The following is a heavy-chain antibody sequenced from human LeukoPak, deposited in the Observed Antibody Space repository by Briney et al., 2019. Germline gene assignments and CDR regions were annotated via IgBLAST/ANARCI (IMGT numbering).Heavy chain of an antibody. J-gene: IGHJ6*03. D-gene: IGHD2-2*02. CDR2: IYYTGNT. Sequence: SETLSLTCTVSGDFISSSSYFWGWIRQPPGRGLEWIGSIYYTGNTYYNPSLKSRATISVDTSKNQFSLRLSSVTASDTAVYYCARSLPGRYCSSTSCYTPPAYYYMDVWGRGTTVTVSS. CDR1: GDFISSSSYF. V-gene: IGHV4-39*01. CDR3: ARSLPGRYCSSTSCYTPPAYYYMDV.